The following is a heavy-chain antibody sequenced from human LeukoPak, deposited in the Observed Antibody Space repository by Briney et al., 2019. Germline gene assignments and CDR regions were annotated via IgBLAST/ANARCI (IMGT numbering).Heavy chain of an antibody. CDR1: GFTFSTFW. CDR2: ISGDGSET. J-gene: IGHJ3*02. Sequence: PGGSLRLSCVVSGFTFSTFWMHCVRHAPGKGLEWVSRISGDGSETTYADSVQGRLTISRDNAKNTLYLQMNSLRVDDTAVYYCTRADRHYAFDIGGEGTMVTVSS. D-gene: IGHD1-14*01. V-gene: IGHV3-74*03. CDR3: TRADRHYAFDI.